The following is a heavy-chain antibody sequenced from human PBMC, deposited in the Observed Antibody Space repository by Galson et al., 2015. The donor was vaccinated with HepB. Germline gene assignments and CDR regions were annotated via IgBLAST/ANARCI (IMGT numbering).Heavy chain of an antibody. CDR3: AGYSYGYGRLFDY. Sequence: SETLSLTCAVYGGSFSGYYWSWIRQPPGKGLEWIGEINHSGSTNYNPSLKSRVTISVDTSKNQFSLKLSSVTAADTAVYYCAGYSYGYGRLFDYWGQGTLVTVSS. CDR1: GGSFSGYY. CDR2: INHSGST. D-gene: IGHD5-18*01. V-gene: IGHV4-34*01. J-gene: IGHJ4*02.